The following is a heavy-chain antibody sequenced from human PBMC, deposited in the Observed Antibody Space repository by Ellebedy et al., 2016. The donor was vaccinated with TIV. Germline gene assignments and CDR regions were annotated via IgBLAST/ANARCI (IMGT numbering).Heavy chain of an antibody. CDR2: ITESGGNT. D-gene: IGHD4-23*01. CDR3: ARDPVGVGPAFDV. Sequence: GESLKISCAASGFTFSSHAMSWVRQAPGKGLEWVSSITESGGNTYYADSVKGRFTISRDNSKDTLYLQVNSLRAEDTAVYYCARDPVGVGPAFDVWGQGTMVTVSS. V-gene: IGHV3-23*01. J-gene: IGHJ3*01. CDR1: GFTFSSHA.